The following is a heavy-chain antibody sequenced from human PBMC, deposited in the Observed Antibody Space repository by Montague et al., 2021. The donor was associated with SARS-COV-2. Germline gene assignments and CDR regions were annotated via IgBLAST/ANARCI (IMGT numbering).Heavy chain of an antibody. CDR1: GGSFSGYY. CDR2: INHCGST. CDR3: ARLRDGVVPSPILGVGPYYSYYFMDV. V-gene: IGHV4-34*01. Sequence: SETLSLTCAVYGGSFSGYYWYWIRQPPGKGLEWIGEINHCGSTNYNPSLKSRLTISTDPSKNQFSLKLTSVAAADTAVYCCARLRDGVVPSPILGVGPYYSYYFMDVWGKGTTVTVSS. J-gene: IGHJ6*03. D-gene: IGHD3-10*01.